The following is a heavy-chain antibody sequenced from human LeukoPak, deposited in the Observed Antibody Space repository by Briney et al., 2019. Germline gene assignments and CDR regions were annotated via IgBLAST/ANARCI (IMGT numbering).Heavy chain of an antibody. CDR3: ARDRRDTQYQIFDY. CDR2: IKEDGSDE. Sequence: PGGSLRLSCAGSGFTFSNSWMSWVRQAPGKGLEWVANIKEDGSDEYYVDSVKGRFTISRDNTRNSLFLQMNNLRAEDTAVYHCARDRRDTQYQIFDYWGQGALVTVSS. D-gene: IGHD2-2*01. V-gene: IGHV3-7*01. CDR1: GFTFSNSW. J-gene: IGHJ4*02.